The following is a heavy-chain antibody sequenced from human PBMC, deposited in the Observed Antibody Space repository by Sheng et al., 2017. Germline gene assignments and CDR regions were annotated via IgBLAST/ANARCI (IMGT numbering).Heavy chain of an antibody. CDR1: GYSISSGYY. Sequence: QVQLQESGPGLVKPSETLSLTCTVSGYSISSGYYWGWIRQPPGKGLEWIGSIYHSGSTYYNPSLKSRVTISVDTSKNQFSLKLSSVTAADTAVYYCARVGFYYFDYWGQGTLVHRLL. V-gene: IGHV4-38-2*02. CDR2: IYHSGST. J-gene: IGHJ4*02. CDR3: ARVGFYYFDY.